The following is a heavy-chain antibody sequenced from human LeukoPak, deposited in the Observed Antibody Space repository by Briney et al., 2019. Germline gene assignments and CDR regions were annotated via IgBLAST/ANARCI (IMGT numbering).Heavy chain of an antibody. CDR1: GFTFSSYG. J-gene: IGHJ4*02. CDR3: ARESGHGDYFDY. D-gene: IGHD4-17*01. V-gene: IGHV3-33*01. CDR2: IWYDGSNK. Sequence: GSLRLSCAASGFTFSSYGMHWVRQAPGKGLEWVAVIWYDGSNKYYADSVKGRFTISRDNSKNTLYLQMNSLRAEDTAVYYCARESGHGDYFDYWGQGTLVTVSS.